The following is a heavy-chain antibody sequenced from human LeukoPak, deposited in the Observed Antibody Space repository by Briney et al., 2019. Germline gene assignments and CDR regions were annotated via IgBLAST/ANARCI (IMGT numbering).Heavy chain of an antibody. Sequence: GGSLRLSCAASGFTFSTYAMSWVRQAPGKGLEWVSYISSSSSTIYYADSVKGRFTISRDNAKNSLYLQMNSLRAEDTAVYYCARDNGYSYGEFDYWGQGTLVTVSS. D-gene: IGHD5-18*01. V-gene: IGHV3-48*01. J-gene: IGHJ4*02. CDR2: ISSSSSTI. CDR1: GFTFSTYA. CDR3: ARDNGYSYGEFDY.